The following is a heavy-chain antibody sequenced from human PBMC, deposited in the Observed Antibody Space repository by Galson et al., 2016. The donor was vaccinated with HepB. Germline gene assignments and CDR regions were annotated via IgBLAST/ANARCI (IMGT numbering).Heavy chain of an antibody. CDR2: IGTAGDT. CDR3: ARGYYGSGSYYFDL. Sequence: SLRLSCAASGFTFSSYDMHWVRQATGKGLEWVSAIGTAGDTYYPSSVKGRFTISRENAKNSLYLQMNSLRAGDTAVYYCARGYYGSGSYYFDLWGQGTLVTVSS. CDR1: GFTFSSYD. J-gene: IGHJ4*02. D-gene: IGHD3-10*01. V-gene: IGHV3-13*01.